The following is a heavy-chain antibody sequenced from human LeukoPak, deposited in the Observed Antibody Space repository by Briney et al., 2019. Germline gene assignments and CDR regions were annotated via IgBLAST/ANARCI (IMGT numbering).Heavy chain of an antibody. CDR1: GSTFSDYY. D-gene: IGHD6-13*01. J-gene: IGHJ5*02. Sequence: GGSLRLSCAASGSTFSDYYMSWIRQAPGKGLECVSYISSSGSNTNYAYSVKGRFTISRDNAKNSLYLQMNSLRAEDTAVYYCARDATAAGRFDPWGQGTLVTVSS. CDR2: ISSSGSNT. V-gene: IGHV3-11*06. CDR3: ARDATAAGRFDP.